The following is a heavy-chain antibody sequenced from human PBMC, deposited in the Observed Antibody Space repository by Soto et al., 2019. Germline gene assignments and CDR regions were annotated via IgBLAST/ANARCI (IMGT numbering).Heavy chain of an antibody. CDR3: AKGSGGFRPYYFDY. CDR2: IGGGGIYS. J-gene: IGHJ4*02. Sequence: PGGSLRLSCAASGFTFGNYAMTWVRQAPGMGLEWVSAIGGGGIYSWYADSVKGRFTVSRDNSRNTLYLQMNSLRGDDTAVYYCAKGSGGFRPYYFDYWGQGTLVTVSS. V-gene: IGHV3-23*01. D-gene: IGHD2-15*01. CDR1: GFTFGNYA.